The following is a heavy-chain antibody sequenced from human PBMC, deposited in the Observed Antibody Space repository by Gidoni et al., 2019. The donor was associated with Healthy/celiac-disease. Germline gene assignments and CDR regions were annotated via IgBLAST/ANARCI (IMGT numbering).Heavy chain of an antibody. J-gene: IGHJ4*02. CDR3: ARHRGTWIQLWFFDY. V-gene: IGHV4-39*01. CDR2: IYYSGST. Sequence: QLQLQESGPGLVKPSETLSLTCTVSGGSISSSSYYWGGIRQPPGKGLEWIGSIYYSGSTYYNPSLKSRVTISVDTSKNQFSLKLSSVTAADTAVYYCARHRGTWIQLWFFDYWGQGTLVTVSS. CDR1: GGSISSSSYY. D-gene: IGHD5-18*01.